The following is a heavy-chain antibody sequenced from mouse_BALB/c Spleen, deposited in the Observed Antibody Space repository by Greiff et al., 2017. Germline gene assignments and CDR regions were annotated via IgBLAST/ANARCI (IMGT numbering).Heavy chain of an antibody. J-gene: IGHJ3*01. Sequence: VQLQESGPGLVAPSQSLSITCTVSGFSLTGYGVNWVRQPPGKGLEWLGMIWGDGSTDYNSALKSRLSISKDNSKSQVFLKMNSLQTDDTARYYCARAYGSSTLAWFAYWGQGTLVTVSA. CDR3: ARAYGSSTLAWFAY. CDR1: GFSLTGYG. CDR2: IWGDGST. V-gene: IGHV2-6-7*01. D-gene: IGHD1-1*01.